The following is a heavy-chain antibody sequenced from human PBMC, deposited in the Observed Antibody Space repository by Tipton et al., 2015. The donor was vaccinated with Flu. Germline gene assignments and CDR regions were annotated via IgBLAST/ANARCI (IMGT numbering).Heavy chain of an antibody. CDR3: ARGSYGGLIDS. Sequence: QVQLVQSGAEVKKPGASVKISCKSAGYTFTTYHMHWVRQAPGQGLEWMGIITPSGGSTFYSQKFQGRVTMTRDTSTSTDYMELSSLRSEDTAVYYCARGSYGGLIDSWGQGTLVTVSS. CDR2: ITPSGGST. J-gene: IGHJ4*02. V-gene: IGHV1-46*01. D-gene: IGHD5-18*01. CDR1: GYTFTTYH.